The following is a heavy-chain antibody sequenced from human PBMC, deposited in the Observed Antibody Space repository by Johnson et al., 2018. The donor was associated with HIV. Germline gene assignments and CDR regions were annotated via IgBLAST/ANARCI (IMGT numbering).Heavy chain of an antibody. CDR1: GFVFNNYA. V-gene: IGHV3-NL1*01. J-gene: IGHJ3*02. D-gene: IGHD6-13*01. CDR3: ARGHSPDAFDI. CDR2: IYTGGST. Sequence: QVQLVESGGGVVQPGRSLRLSCAASGFVFNNYALHWVRQAPGQGLEWVSVIYTGGSTYYADSVKGRFTISRDNSKNTLFLQMNSLRAEDTAVYYCARGHSPDAFDIWGQGTIVTVSS.